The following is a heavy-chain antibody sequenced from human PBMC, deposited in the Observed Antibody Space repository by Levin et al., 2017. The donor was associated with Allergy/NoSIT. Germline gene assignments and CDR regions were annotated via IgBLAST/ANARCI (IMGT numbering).Heavy chain of an antibody. J-gene: IGHJ4*02. CDR3: ATINTAMVTALVY. Sequence: VASVKVSCKASGGTFNSLAITWVRQVPGQGLEWMGGIVPMFGMTAYAQKFQGRLTITADASTSTAYMELSGLRSEDTALYYCATINTAMVTALVYWGQGTLVTVSS. V-gene: IGHV1-69*13. CDR2: IVPMFGMT. CDR1: GGTFNSLA. D-gene: IGHD5-18*01.